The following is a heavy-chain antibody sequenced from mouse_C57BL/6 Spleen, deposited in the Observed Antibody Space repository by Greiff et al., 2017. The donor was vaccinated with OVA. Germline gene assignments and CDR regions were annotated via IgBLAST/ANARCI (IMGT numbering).Heavy chain of an antibody. J-gene: IGHJ1*03. CDR2: ISYDGSN. CDR1: GYSITSGYY. CDR3: ATETYWYFDV. V-gene: IGHV3-6*01. Sequence: ESGPGLVKPSQSLSLTCSVTGYSITSGYYWNWIRQFPGNKLEWMGYISYDGSNNYNPSLKNRISITRDTSKNQFFLKLNSVNTEDTATYYCATETYWYFDVWGTGTTVTVSS.